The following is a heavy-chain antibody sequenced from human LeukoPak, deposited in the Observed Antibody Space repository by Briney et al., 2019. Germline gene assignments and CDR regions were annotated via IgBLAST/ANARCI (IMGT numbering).Heavy chain of an antibody. D-gene: IGHD2-15*01. Sequence: PSETLSLNCTVSGGSISSSSYYWGWIRQPPGKGLEWIGSIYYRGSTYYNPTLKSRVTVSVDTSKNQFSLKLSPVTAADTAVYYCALIRGYCRTWGQGTLVTVSS. CDR3: ALIRGYCRT. V-gene: IGHV4-39*01. CDR2: IYYRGST. CDR1: GGSISSSSYY. J-gene: IGHJ5*02.